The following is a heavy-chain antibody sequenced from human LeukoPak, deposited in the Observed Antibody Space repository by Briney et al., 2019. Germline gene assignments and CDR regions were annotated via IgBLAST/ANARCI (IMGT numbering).Heavy chain of an antibody. CDR1: GYTFTGYY. D-gene: IGHD6-19*01. Sequence: SCKASGYTFTGYYMHWVRQAPGKGLEWVAVIWYDGSNRNYADSVKGRFTISRDNSKNTLYVQMNSLRDEDTAVCYCARDLSGLWDSWGQGTLVTVSS. J-gene: IGHJ4*02. CDR2: IWYDGSNR. V-gene: IGHV3-33*01. CDR3: ARDLSGLWDS.